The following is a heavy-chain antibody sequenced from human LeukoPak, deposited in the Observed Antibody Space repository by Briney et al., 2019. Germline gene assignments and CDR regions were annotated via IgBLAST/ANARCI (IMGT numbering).Heavy chain of an antibody. CDR1: GFTFSSYS. CDR3: ARDDNRDSSGWLN. CDR2: ISSSSYI. V-gene: IGHV3-21*01. Sequence: PGGSLRLSCAASGFTFSSYSMNWVRQAPGKGLEWVSSISSSSYIYYADSVKGRFTISRDNAKNSLYLQMNSLRAEDTAVYYCARDDNRDSSGWLNWGQGTLVTVSS. J-gene: IGHJ4*02. D-gene: IGHD6-19*01.